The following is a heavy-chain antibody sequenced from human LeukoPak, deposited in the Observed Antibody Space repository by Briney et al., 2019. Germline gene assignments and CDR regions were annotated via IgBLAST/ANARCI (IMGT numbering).Heavy chain of an antibody. CDR2: FAPYNNNG. V-gene: IGHV1-18*01. Sequence: ASVKVSCKASGYNFATYGISWVRQAPGQGLEWMGWFAPYNNNGNSAQKFQGRLTMTTDTSTSTASMELGSLRSDDTAVYYCTRDPRYKYGNFDNWGQGTLVTVSS. CDR3: TRDPRYKYGNFDN. D-gene: IGHD5-18*01. J-gene: IGHJ4*02. CDR1: GYNFATYG.